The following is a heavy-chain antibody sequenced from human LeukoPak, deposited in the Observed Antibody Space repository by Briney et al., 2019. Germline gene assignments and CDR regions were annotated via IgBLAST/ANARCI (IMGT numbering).Heavy chain of an antibody. D-gene: IGHD2-15*01. V-gene: IGHV3-48*01. CDR1: GFPLSSYS. CDR3: VRVKGSYFDY. Sequence: PGGSLRLSCAASGFPLSSYSINWVRQAPGKGLEWVSYISSSGSAIYYVDSVKGRFTVSRDNAKNSLFLQMNSPRAEDTAVYYCVRVKGSYFDYWGQAAVVTVSS. CDR2: ISSSGSAI. J-gene: IGHJ4*02.